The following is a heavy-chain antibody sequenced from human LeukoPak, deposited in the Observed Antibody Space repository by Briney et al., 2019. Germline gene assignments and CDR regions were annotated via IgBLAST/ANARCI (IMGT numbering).Heavy chain of an antibody. CDR3: ARVIAAAGRYYMDV. Sequence: PSETLSLTCTVSGGSISSGSYYWSWIRQPAGKGLEWIGRIYTSGSTNYNPSLKSRVTISVDTSKNQFSLKLSSVTAADTAVYYCARVIAAAGRYYMDVWGKGTTVTVSS. D-gene: IGHD6-13*01. CDR2: IYTSGST. J-gene: IGHJ6*03. CDR1: GGSISSGSYY. V-gene: IGHV4-61*02.